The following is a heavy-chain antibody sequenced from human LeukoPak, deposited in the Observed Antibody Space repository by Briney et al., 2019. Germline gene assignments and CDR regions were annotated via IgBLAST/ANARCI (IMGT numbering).Heavy chain of an antibody. CDR3: ARGIYYYDSSGYYPFDY. CDR1: GFTFSSYG. D-gene: IGHD3-22*01. V-gene: IGHV3-33*01. J-gene: IGHJ4*02. Sequence: GGSLRLSCAASGFTFSSYGMHWVRQAPGKGLEWVAVIWYDGSNKYYADSVKGRFTISRDNSKNTLYLQMNSLRAEDTAVYYCARGIYYYDSSGYYPFDYWGPGTLVTVSS. CDR2: IWYDGSNK.